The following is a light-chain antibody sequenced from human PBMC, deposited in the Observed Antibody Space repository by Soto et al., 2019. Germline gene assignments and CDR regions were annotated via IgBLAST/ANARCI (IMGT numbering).Light chain of an antibody. V-gene: IGKV3-20*01. CDR1: QSVSSNF. CDR2: GAS. J-gene: IGKJ1*01. CDR3: QQYGSSGT. Sequence: EIVLKQSTGTLSLSPGERATLSCRASQSVSSNFLAWYQEKPGQAPRLLIYGASSRATGIPDRFSGSGSGTDFTLTISRLEPEDFAVYYCQQYGSSGTFGQGTKVDIK.